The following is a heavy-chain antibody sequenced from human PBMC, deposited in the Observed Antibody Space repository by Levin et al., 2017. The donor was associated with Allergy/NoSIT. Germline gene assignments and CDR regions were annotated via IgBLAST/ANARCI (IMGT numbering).Heavy chain of an antibody. J-gene: IGHJ3*02. D-gene: IGHD1-26*01. Sequence: PGGSLRLSCKGSGYSFTSYWIGWVRQMPGKGLEWMGIIYPGDSDTRYSPSFQGQVTISADKSISTAYLQWSSLKASDTAMYYCARPVAVGAIDAFDIWGQGTMVTVSS. CDR1: GYSFTSYW. V-gene: IGHV5-51*01. CDR2: IYPGDSDT. CDR3: ARPVAVGAIDAFDI.